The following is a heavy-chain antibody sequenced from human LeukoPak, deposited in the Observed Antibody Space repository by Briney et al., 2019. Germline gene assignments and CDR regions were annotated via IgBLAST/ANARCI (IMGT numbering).Heavy chain of an antibody. CDR1: GGSISSYY. D-gene: IGHD6-19*01. CDR3: ARGELAVAGLAGVDY. CDR2: IYYSGST. V-gene: IGHV4-59*08. J-gene: IGHJ4*02. Sequence: PSETLSLTCTVSGGSISSYYWSWIRQPPGKGLEWIGYIYYSGSTNYNPSLKSRVTISVDTSKNQFSLKLSSVTAADTAVYYCARGELAVAGLAGVDYWGQGTLVTVSS.